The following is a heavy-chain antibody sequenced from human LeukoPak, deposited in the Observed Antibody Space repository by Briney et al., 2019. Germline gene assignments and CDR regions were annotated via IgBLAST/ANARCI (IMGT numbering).Heavy chain of an antibody. CDR2: INHSGST. J-gene: IGHJ6*02. CDR1: GGSFSGYY. V-gene: IGHV4-34*01. Sequence: SETLSLTCAVYGGSFSGYYWSWIRQPPGKGLEWIGEINHSGSTNYNPSLKSRVTISVDTSKNQFSLKLSSVTAADTAVYYCARLGYSYGAYYYYYGMDVWGQGTTVTVSS. D-gene: IGHD5-18*01. CDR3: ARLGYSYGAYYYYYGMDV.